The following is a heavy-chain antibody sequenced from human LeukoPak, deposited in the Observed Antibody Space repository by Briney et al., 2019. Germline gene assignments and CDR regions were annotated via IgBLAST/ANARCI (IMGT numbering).Heavy chain of an antibody. CDR1: GFTFSKFW. D-gene: IGHD4-23*01. CDR3: ARGRPHGNDY. J-gene: IGHJ4*02. V-gene: IGHV3-7*01. Sequence: GGSLRLSCAASGFTFSKFWMSWVRQAPGKGLEWVANIKFDGSEIWYVDSVKGRFTISRDNAKNTLYLQMNSLRVEDTAVYYCARGRPHGNDYWGQGTLVTVSS. CDR2: IKFDGSEI.